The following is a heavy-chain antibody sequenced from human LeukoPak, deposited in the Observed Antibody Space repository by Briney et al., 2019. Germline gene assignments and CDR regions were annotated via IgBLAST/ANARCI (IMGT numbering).Heavy chain of an antibody. V-gene: IGHV1-2*06. J-gene: IGHJ4*02. CDR2: INPNSGGT. D-gene: IGHD6-13*01. CDR1: GYTFTGYY. CDR3: ARDIAAAGTWGGGDY. Sequence: GASVKVSCKASGYTFTGYYMHWVRQAPGQGLEWMGRINPNSGGTNYAQKFQGRVTMTRDTSISTAYTELSRLRSDDTAVYYCARDIAAAGTWGGGDYWGQGTLVTVSS.